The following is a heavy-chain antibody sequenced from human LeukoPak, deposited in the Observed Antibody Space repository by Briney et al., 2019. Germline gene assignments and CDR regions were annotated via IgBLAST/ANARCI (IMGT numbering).Heavy chain of an antibody. CDR2: ISWNSGRI. V-gene: IGHV3-9*01. Sequence: GGSLRLSCAASGFTFDDYAMHWVRQAPGKGLEWVSGISWNSGRIGYADSVKGRFTISRDNAKNSLYLQMNSLRAEDTALYYCAKDSRIAAVNAFDIWGQGTMVTVSS. D-gene: IGHD6-13*01. CDR1: GFTFDDYA. CDR3: AKDSRIAAVNAFDI. J-gene: IGHJ3*02.